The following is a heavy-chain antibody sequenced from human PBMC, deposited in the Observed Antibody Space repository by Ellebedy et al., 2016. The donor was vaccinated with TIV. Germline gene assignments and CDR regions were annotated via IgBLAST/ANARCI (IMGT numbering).Heavy chain of an antibody. CDR2: ISSSSSYI. Sequence: GESLKISCAASGFTVSSNYMNWVRQAPGKGLEWVSSISSSSSYIYYADSVRGRFTVSRDNAKNSLYLQMNSLRAEDTAVYYCTSSEAHYYYYYGMDVWGQGTTVTVSS. V-gene: IGHV3-21*01. CDR3: TSSEAHYYYYYGMDV. J-gene: IGHJ6*02. CDR1: GFTVSSNY.